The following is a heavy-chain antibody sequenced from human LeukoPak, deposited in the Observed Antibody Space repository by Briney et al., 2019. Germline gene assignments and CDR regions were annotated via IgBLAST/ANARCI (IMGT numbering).Heavy chain of an antibody. CDR3: ANSHSNYDFWSGYYNWFDP. V-gene: IGHV7-4-1*02. J-gene: IGHJ5*02. CDR2: INTNTGNP. D-gene: IGHD3-3*01. CDR1: GYTFTSYA. Sequence: ASVKVSCKASGYTFTSYAMNWVRQAPGQGLEWRGWINTNTGNPTYAQGFTGRFVFSLDTSVSTAYLQISSLKAEDTAVYYCANSHSNYDFWSGYYNWFDPWGQGTLVTVSS.